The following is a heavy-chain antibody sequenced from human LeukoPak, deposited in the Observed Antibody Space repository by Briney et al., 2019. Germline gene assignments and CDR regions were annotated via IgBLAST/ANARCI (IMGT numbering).Heavy chain of an antibody. V-gene: IGHV4-34*01. CDR1: GFTFSSYW. Sequence: GTLRLSCAASGFTFSSYWMSWIRQPPGKGLEWIGEINHSGSTNYNPSLKSRVTISVDTSKNQFSLKLSSVTAADTAVYYCARNKSYGSGRRGWFDPWGQGTLVTVSS. D-gene: IGHD3-10*01. J-gene: IGHJ5*02. CDR2: INHSGST. CDR3: ARNKSYGSGRRGWFDP.